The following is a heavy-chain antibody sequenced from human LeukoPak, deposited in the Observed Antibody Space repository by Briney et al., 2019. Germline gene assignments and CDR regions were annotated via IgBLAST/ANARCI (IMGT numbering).Heavy chain of an antibody. J-gene: IGHJ3*02. V-gene: IGHV3-21*01. CDR1: GFTFSSYS. CDR2: ISSSSSYI. Sequence: AESLTLSCAASGFTFSSYSLNWIRQPPGKGLEWVSSISSSSSYIYQAHSEKGRFTITRDNAKNSLYLQKNSLRREDTAVYYCATSTTEGSFDIWGQGTMVTVSS. D-gene: IGHD4-17*01. CDR3: ATSTTEGSFDI.